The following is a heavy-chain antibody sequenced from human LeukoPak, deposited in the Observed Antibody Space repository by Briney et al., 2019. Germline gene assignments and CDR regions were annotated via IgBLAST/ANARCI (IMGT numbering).Heavy chain of an antibody. J-gene: IGHJ4*02. D-gene: IGHD5-24*01. V-gene: IGHV4-59*01. CDR3: AGGRWLQLPVY. CDR2: IYYSGST. Sequence: PSETPSLSCTVPGGSISSYYWSWIRQPPGKGLEWIGSIYYSGSTNYNPSLKSRVTISVDTSKNQFSLKLRSVTAADTAVYYCAGGRWLQLPVYWGQGTLATVSS. CDR1: GGSISSYY.